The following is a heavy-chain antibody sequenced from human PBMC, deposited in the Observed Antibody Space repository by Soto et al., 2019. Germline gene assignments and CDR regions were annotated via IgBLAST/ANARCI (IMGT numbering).Heavy chain of an antibody. Sequence: SETLSLTCAVYGGSFSGYYWSWIRQPPGKGLEWIGEINHSGSTNYNPSLKSRVTISVDTSKNQFSLKLSSVTAADTAVYYCARGGYSYGHYYFDYWGQGTLVTVS. D-gene: IGHD5-18*01. V-gene: IGHV4-34*01. CDR1: GGSFSGYY. J-gene: IGHJ4*02. CDR3: ARGGYSYGHYYFDY. CDR2: INHSGST.